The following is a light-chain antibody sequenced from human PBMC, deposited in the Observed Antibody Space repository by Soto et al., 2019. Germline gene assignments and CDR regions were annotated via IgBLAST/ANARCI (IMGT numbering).Light chain of an antibody. CDR1: HSDVGAYNF. J-gene: IGLJ2*01. Sequence: QSALTQPASVSGSPGQSITISCTGTHSDVGAYNFVSWYQQYPGKAPKLIIFEVISRPSGISDRFSGSKSGNTASLTISVLQAEDEADYYCGSYTTRSTLVFGGGTKLTVL. CDR2: EVI. V-gene: IGLV2-14*03. CDR3: GSYTTRSTLV.